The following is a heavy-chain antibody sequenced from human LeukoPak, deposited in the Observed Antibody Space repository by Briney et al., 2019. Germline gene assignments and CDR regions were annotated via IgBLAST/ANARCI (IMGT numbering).Heavy chain of an antibody. CDR3: ARLYSSSPLDY. Sequence: GESLKISCKGSGYSFSSYWIGWVRQMPGKGLEWMGIIYPGDSDTRYSPSFQGQVTISADKSISTAYLQRSSLKASDTAMYHCARLYSSSPLDYWGQGTLVTVSS. CDR1: GYSFSSYW. V-gene: IGHV5-51*01. J-gene: IGHJ4*02. D-gene: IGHD6-6*01. CDR2: IYPGDSDT.